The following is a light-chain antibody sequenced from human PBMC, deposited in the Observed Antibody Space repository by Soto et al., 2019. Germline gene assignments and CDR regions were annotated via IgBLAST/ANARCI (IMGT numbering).Light chain of an antibody. Sequence: DIQMTQSPSSVSASVGDRVTVTFLASQGISSWLAWYQQKPGKAPKLLIYDASNLETGVPSRFSGSGSGTDFTFTISSLQPEDIATYYCQQYDNLPPLITFGQGTRLEIK. CDR1: QGISSW. CDR2: DAS. J-gene: IGKJ5*01. V-gene: IGKV1-33*01. CDR3: QQYDNLPPLIT.